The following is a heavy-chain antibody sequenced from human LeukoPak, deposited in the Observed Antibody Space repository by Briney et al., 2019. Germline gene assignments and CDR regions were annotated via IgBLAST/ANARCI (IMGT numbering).Heavy chain of an antibody. CDR1: GGSISSSNW. CDR2: IYYSGST. V-gene: IGHV4-4*02. CDR3: ARYDPSSGSPH. Sequence: SETLSLTCAVSGGSISSSNWWSWVRQPSGKGLEWIGEIYYSGSTNYNPSLKSRVTISVDTSKNQFSLKLSSVTAADTAVYYCARYDPSSGSPHWGQGTLVTVSS. D-gene: IGHD5-12*01. J-gene: IGHJ1*01.